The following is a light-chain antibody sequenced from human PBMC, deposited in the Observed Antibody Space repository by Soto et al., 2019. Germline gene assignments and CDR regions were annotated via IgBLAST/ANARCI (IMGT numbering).Light chain of an antibody. CDR1: QMLLSHSNGNHD. Sequence: DIVLTQSPDSLALSLGERAAINCRSSQMLLSHSNGNHDLSWYQQKPGHSPKLLIYWTSTRESGVPERFIGSGSGAEFTLTISSLQAEDVAVYYCQQSFGNFTWTFGQGTKVDIK. J-gene: IGKJ1*01. CDR3: QQSFGNFTWT. V-gene: IGKV4-1*01. CDR2: WTS.